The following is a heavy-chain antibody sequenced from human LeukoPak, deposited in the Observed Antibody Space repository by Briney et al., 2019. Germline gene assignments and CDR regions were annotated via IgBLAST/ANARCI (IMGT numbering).Heavy chain of an antibody. V-gene: IGHV5-51*01. J-gene: IGHJ6*04. CDR2: IYPGDSDT. D-gene: IGHD1-1*01. Sequence: GESLKISCKGSGYGFTSYWTGWVRQMPGKGLEWMGIIYPGDSDTRYSPSFQGQVTISADKSIGTAYLQWSSLKASDTAMYYCARHSTRFGREQLERLGGMDVWGKGTTVTVSS. CDR1: GYGFTSYW. CDR3: ARHSTRFGREQLERLGGMDV.